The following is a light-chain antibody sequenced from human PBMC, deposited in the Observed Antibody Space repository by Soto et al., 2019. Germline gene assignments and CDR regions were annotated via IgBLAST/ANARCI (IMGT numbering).Light chain of an antibody. Sequence: DIQLTQSPSFLSASVGDRVTITCRASQGISTYLAWYQQKPGKAPKLLISAASTLQSGVPSRFRGSGSGTEFTLTISSLQPEDFATYYCQQLNYYPLTFGGGTKVEIK. J-gene: IGKJ4*01. CDR1: QGISTY. CDR2: AAS. CDR3: QQLNYYPLT. V-gene: IGKV1-9*01.